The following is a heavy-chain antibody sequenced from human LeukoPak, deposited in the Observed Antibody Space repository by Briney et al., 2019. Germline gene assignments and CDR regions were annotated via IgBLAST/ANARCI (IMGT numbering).Heavy chain of an antibody. Sequence: GGSLRLSCGVSGLTFSSHWMHWVRQVPGKGLVWVAHINNEGSDTRYADSVKGRFTISRDNAKNILYLQMNSLTADDAAVYYXXXXXXXXQERVSLDYWGQGTLVTVSS. J-gene: IGHJ4*02. D-gene: IGHD6-13*01. CDR1: GLTFSSHW. CDR3: XXXXXXXQERVSLDY. CDR2: INNEGSDT. V-gene: IGHV3-74*01.